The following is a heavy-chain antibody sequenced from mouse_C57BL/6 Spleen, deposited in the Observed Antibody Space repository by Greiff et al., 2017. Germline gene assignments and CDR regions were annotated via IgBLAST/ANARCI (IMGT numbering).Heavy chain of an antibody. CDR1: GYAFSSSW. D-gene: IGHD2-5*01. V-gene: IGHV1-82*01. CDR3: ARRPDSNYLYYFDY. CDR2: IYPGDGDT. J-gene: IGHJ2*01. Sequence: VQLQQSGPELVKPGASVTISCKASGYAFSSSWMNWVKQRPGKGLEWIGRIYPGDGDTNYNGKFKGKATLTADKSSSTAYMHLSSLTSEDAAVYFCARRPDSNYLYYFDYWGQGTTLTVSS.